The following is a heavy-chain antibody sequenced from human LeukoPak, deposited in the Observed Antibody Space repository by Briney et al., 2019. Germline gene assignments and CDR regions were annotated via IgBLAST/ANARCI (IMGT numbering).Heavy chain of an antibody. D-gene: IGHD3-22*01. CDR3: ARDAYYDSSGYRKDAFDI. Sequence: SETLSLTCTVSGVSISSSSYYWGWIRQPPGKGLEWIGSIYYSGSTYYNPSLKSRVTISVDTSKNQFSLKLNSVTAADTAVYYCARDAYYDSSGYRKDAFDIWGQGTMVTVSS. CDR1: GVSISSSSYY. V-gene: IGHV4-39*07. J-gene: IGHJ3*02. CDR2: IYYSGST.